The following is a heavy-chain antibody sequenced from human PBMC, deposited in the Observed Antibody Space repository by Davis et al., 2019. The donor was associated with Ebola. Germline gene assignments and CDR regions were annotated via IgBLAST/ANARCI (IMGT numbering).Heavy chain of an antibody. Sequence: ASVKVSCKASGYTFTSYDINWVRQATGQGLEWMGWMNPNSGNTGYAQKFQGRVTMTRNTSISTAYMELSSLRSEDTAVYYCARCFSSTKRYYYYGMDVWGQGTTVTVSS. CDR3: ARCFSSTKRYYYYGMDV. V-gene: IGHV1-8*01. CDR2: MNPNSGNT. CDR1: GYTFTSYD. J-gene: IGHJ6*02. D-gene: IGHD6-13*01.